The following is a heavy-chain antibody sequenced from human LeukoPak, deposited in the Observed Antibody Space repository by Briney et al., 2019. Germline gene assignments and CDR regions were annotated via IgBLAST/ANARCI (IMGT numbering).Heavy chain of an antibody. V-gene: IGHV3-21*01. CDR3: AKEEVFH. Sequence: GGSLRLSCAASGFTFSTYSMNWVRRAPGKGLEWVSSISSSGSYIYYADSMKGRFTISRDNAKNSLYLQMNSLRIEDTAVYYCAKEEVFHWGQGTLVTVSS. J-gene: IGHJ4*02. CDR2: ISSSGSYI. D-gene: IGHD2-21*01. CDR1: GFTFSTYS.